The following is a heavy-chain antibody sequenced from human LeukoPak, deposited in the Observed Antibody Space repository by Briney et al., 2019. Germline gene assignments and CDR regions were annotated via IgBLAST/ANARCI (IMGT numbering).Heavy chain of an antibody. CDR2: IYVTGTT. D-gene: IGHD3-16*01. CDR1: GGSISTNY. V-gene: IGHV4-4*07. Sequence: SETLSVTCTVSGGSISTNYWNWIRQPAGKGLEWIGRIYVTGTTYYNPSLKSRLTMSVDASRNQFFLNLSSVTAADTAVYYCARGGPDLAREYFQYWGQGTLVTVS. CDR3: ARGGPDLAREYFQY. J-gene: IGHJ1*01.